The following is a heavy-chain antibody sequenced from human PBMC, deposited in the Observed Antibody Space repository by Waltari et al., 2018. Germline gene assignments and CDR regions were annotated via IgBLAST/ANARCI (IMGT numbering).Heavy chain of an antibody. D-gene: IGHD3-22*01. CDR1: GLTFGGYG. CDR2: ISSSSYI. Sequence: EVQLVESGGVLVTPGGSLRLSWEASGLTFGGYGMNWVRQAPGKGLEWVSSISSSSYIYYADSVKGRFTISRDNAKNSLYLQMNSLRAEDTAVYYCARVVVVIDYWGQGTLVTVSS. J-gene: IGHJ4*02. CDR3: ARVVVVIDY. V-gene: IGHV3-21*01.